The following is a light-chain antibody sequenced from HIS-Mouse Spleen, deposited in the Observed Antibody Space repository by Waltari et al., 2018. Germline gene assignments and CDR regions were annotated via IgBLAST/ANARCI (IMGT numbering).Light chain of an antibody. CDR3: YSTDSSGNHRV. J-gene: IGLJ2*01. Sequence: SYELTQPPSVAVSPAQTARITCSGGALPTKYAYWYQQKSGQAPVLVIYEDIKRPSGIPERFAGSSSATMATLTISGEQVEDEADYYCYSTDSSGNHRVFGGGTKLTVL. CDR1: ALPTKY. V-gene: IGLV3-10*01. CDR2: EDI.